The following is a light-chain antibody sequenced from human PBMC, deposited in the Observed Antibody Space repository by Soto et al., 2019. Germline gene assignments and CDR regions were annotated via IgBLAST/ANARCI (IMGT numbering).Light chain of an antibody. Sequence: DVQMTQSPSSLSASVGDRVTITCRASQNIADFLNWYQQKSGKAPKLLIYAASRLQTGVPSRFSGSRSETDLTLTINSLQPEDFATYYCQPTDRNPQTFGQGTKVEIK. CDR3: QPTDRNPQT. CDR2: AAS. CDR1: QNIADF. V-gene: IGKV1-39*01. J-gene: IGKJ1*01.